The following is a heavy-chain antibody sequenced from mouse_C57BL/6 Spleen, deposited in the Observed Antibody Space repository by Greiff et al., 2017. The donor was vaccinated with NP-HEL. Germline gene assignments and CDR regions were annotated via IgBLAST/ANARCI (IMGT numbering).Heavy chain of an antibody. CDR2: ISSGGSYT. CDR1: GFTFSSYG. CDR3: ARPHYYGKGYFDV. J-gene: IGHJ1*03. V-gene: IGHV5-6*01. D-gene: IGHD1-1*01. Sequence: EVMLVESGGDLVKPGGSLKLSCAASGFTFSSYGMSWVRQTPDKRLEWVATISSGGSYTYYLDSVKGRFTISRDNAKNTLYLQMSSLKSEDTAMYYCARPHYYGKGYFDVWGTGTTVTVSS.